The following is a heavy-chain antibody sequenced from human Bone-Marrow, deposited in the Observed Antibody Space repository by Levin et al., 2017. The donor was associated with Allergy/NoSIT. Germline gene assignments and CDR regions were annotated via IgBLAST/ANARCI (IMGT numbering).Heavy chain of an antibody. D-gene: IGHD3/OR15-3a*01. Sequence: GESLKISCAASGFSFSDYGMHWVRQAPGKGLEWVSFISFDGSNTDYADSVKGRFTISRDNSKNTLYLQMNTLRTEDTAVYYCARPNGGIYVPDDHLDLWGQGVLVTVSS. J-gene: IGHJ4*02. CDR3: ARPNGGIYVPDDHLDL. CDR1: GFSFSDYG. CDR2: ISFDGSNT. V-gene: IGHV3-30*03.